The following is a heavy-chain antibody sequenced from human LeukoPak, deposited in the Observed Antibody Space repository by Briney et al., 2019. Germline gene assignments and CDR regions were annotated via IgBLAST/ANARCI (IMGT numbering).Heavy chain of an antibody. V-gene: IGHV6-1*01. J-gene: IGHJ3*02. CDR2: TYYRSKWYN. Sequence: SQTLSLTCAISGDSVSSNSAAWNWIRQSPSRGLEWLGRTYYRSKWYNDYAGSVKSRITINPDTSKNQCSLQLKSVTPEDTAVYYCARRPVAGTMGAFDIWGQGTMVTVSS. CDR1: GDSVSSNSAA. CDR3: ARRPVAGTMGAFDI. D-gene: IGHD6-19*01.